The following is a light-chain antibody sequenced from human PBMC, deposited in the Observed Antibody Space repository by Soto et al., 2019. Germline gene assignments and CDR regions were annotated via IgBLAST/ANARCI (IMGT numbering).Light chain of an antibody. CDR3: QQSYSTPRA. V-gene: IGKV1-39*01. Sequence: DIQMTQSPSSLSASVGDRATFTCRASQSISSFLNWYQQKPGKAPKLLIYAASSLQSGVPSRFSGSGSGTDFTLTISSLQPEDFATYYCQQSYSTPRAFGQGTKVDIK. CDR1: QSISSF. CDR2: AAS. J-gene: IGKJ1*01.